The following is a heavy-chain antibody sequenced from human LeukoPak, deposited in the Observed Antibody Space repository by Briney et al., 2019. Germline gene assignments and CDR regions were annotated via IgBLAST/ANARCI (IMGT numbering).Heavy chain of an antibody. V-gene: IGHV4-59*12. J-gene: IGHJ5*02. CDR2: IYYSGST. Sequence: SETLSLTCTVSGGSISSYYWSWIRQPPGKGLEWIGYIYYSGSTNYNPSLKSRVTMSVDTSKNQFSLKLSSVTAADTAVYYCARDEYSGNYGPWFDPWGQGTLVTVSS. CDR3: ARDEYSGNYGPWFDP. D-gene: IGHD1-26*01. CDR1: GGSISSYY.